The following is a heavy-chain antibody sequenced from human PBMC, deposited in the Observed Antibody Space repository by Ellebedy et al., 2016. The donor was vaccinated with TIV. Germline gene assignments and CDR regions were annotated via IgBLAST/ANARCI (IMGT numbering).Heavy chain of an antibody. CDR3: ARDRASGTYPNWFDP. Sequence: GESLKISCAGSGFSFSNYAMHWVRQAPGEGLEWVSGLSGSGGTTHYAYSVKGRFTISRDNSKNSLYLQMTGLRTADTSTYCCARDRASGTYPNWFDPWGRGTLVSVSS. D-gene: IGHD1-26*01. CDR2: LSGSGGTT. J-gene: IGHJ5*02. CDR1: GFSFSNYA. V-gene: IGHV3-23*01.